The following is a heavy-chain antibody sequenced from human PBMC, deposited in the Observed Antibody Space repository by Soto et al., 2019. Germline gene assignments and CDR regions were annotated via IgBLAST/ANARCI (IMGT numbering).Heavy chain of an antibody. J-gene: IGHJ6*03. CDR3: ARAGGGKYCSGGSCYEDYYYYYMDV. CDR1: GGSISSYY. Sequence: SETLSLTCTVSGGSISSYYWSWIRQPPGKGLEWIGYIYYSGSTNYNPSLKSRVTISVDTSKNQFSLKLSSVTAADPAVYYCARAGGGKYCSGGSCYEDYYYYYMDVWGKGTTVTVSS. D-gene: IGHD2-15*01. CDR2: IYYSGST. V-gene: IGHV4-59*01.